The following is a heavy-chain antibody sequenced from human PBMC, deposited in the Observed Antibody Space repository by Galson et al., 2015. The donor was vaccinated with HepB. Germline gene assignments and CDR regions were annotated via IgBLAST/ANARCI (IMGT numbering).Heavy chain of an antibody. J-gene: IGHJ4*02. Sequence: SVKVSCKASGYIFTYHHIHWVRQAPGQGLEWMGMINPAVTRARYSQRFQGRVTMTRDTSTSTVHMQLSMLTSEDTAVYYCARGPYSDYVWGSYLAYWGQGTPVAVSS. D-gene: IGHD3-16*02. CDR2: INPAVTRA. V-gene: IGHV1-46*01. CDR1: GYIFTYHH. CDR3: ARGPYSDYVWGSYLAY.